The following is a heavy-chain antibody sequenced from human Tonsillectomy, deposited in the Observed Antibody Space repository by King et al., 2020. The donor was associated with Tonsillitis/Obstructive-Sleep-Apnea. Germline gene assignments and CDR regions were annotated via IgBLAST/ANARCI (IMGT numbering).Heavy chain of an antibody. Sequence: QLVQSGGGVVQPGRSPRLSCAASGFTFSSYGMHWVRQAPGKGLGWVAVISYDGSNKYYADSVKGRFTIPRDNSKNTLYLQMKSLRAEDTAVYYCAKDGRKYQLLLSPDFDYWGQGTLVTVST. CDR1: GFTFSSYG. D-gene: IGHD2-2*01. CDR2: ISYDGSNK. CDR3: AKDGRKYQLLLSPDFDY. V-gene: IGHV3-30*18. J-gene: IGHJ4*02.